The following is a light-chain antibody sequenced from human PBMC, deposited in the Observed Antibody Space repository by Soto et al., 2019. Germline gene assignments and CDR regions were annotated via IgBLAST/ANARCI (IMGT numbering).Light chain of an antibody. CDR1: DNVHRN. CDR3: QHYSNWPPT. J-gene: IGKJ3*01. V-gene: IGKV3-15*01. Sequence: EMVMTQSPATLSVSPGERVTLSCRASDNVHRNLAWYQQKPGQGPSLLIYYASIRATGVPDRVTGSGSGTEFTLTISSLQSEDFGVYHCQHYSNWPPTFGPGTKVEIK. CDR2: YAS.